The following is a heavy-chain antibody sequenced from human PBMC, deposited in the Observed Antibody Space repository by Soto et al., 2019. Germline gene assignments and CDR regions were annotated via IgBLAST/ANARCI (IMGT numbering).Heavy chain of an antibody. Sequence: PSETLSLTCTVSGGSVSSGRYYWSWIRQPPGKGLEWIGYIFYSGSTNYNPSLKSRVTISADTSKNQFSLRLSSVTAADTAVYYCARDHGGSYSTFFDYWGQGALVTVSS. CDR3: ARDHGGSYSTFFDY. D-gene: IGHD1-26*01. CDR1: GGSVSSGRYY. V-gene: IGHV4-61*01. CDR2: IFYSGST. J-gene: IGHJ4*02.